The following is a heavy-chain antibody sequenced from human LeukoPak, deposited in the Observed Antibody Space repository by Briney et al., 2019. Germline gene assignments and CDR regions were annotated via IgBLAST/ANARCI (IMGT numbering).Heavy chain of an antibody. V-gene: IGHV1-69*04. Sequence: SVKVSCKASGGTFSSYAISWVRQAPGQGLEWMGRIIPILGIANYAQKFQGRVTITADKSTSIAYMELSSLRSEDTAVYYCARDSCSSTSCYVPSYYYYGMDVWGQGTTVTVSS. CDR2: IIPILGIA. CDR3: ARDSCSSTSCYVPSYYYYGMDV. D-gene: IGHD2-2*01. CDR1: GGTFSSYA. J-gene: IGHJ6*02.